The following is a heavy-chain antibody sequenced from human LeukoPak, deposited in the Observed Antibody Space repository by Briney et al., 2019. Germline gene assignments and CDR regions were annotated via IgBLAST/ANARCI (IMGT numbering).Heavy chain of an antibody. V-gene: IGHV4-59*01. CDR3: ARLASVVHTAMVDY. CDR1: GGSISSYY. D-gene: IGHD5-18*01. CDR2: IYYSGST. J-gene: IGHJ4*02. Sequence: SETLSLTCTVSGGSISSYYWSWIRQPPGKGLEWIGYIYYSGSTNYNPSLKSRVTISVDTSKNQFSQKLSSVTAADTAVYYCARLASVVHTAMVDYWGQGTLATVSS.